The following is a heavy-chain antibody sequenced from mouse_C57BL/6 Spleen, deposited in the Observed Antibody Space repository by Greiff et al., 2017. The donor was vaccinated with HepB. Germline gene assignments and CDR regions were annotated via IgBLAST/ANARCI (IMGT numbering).Heavy chain of an antibody. V-gene: IGHV1-50*01. J-gene: IGHJ3*01. Sequence: QVQLQQPGAELVKPGASVKLSCKASGYTFTSYWMQWVKQRPGQGLEWIGEIDPSDSYTNYNQKFKGKATLTVDTSSSTAYMQLSSLTSEDSAVYYCASPPYDYDVAYWGQGTLVTVSA. CDR3: ASPPYDYDVAY. CDR2: IDPSDSYT. CDR1: GYTFTSYW. D-gene: IGHD2-4*01.